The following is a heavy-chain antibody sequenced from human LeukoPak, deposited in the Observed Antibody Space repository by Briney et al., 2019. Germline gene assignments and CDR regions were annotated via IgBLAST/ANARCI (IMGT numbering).Heavy chain of an antibody. J-gene: IGHJ6*02. CDR3: AVSGDASYYYYGMDV. CDR1: GGTFSSYA. V-gene: IGHV1-69*01. CDR2: IISIFGTA. Sequence: GASVKVSCKASGGTFSSYAISWVRQAPGQGLEWMGGIISIFGTANYAQKFQGRVTITADESTSTAYMELSSLRSEDTAVYYCAVSGDASYYYYGMDVWGQGTTVTVSS. D-gene: IGHD4-17*01.